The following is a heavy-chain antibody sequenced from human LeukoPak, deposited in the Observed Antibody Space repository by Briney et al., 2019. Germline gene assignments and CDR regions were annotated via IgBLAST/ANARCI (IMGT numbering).Heavy chain of an antibody. V-gene: IGHV1-69*06. CDR2: IIPIFGTA. J-gene: IGHJ4*02. CDR1: GGTFSSYA. CDR3: ARGGYSSSDYFDY. Sequence: SVKVSCKASGGTFSSYAISWVRRAPGQGLEWMGGIIPIFGTANYAQKFQGRVTITADKSTSTAYMELSSLRSEDTAVYYCARGGYSSSDYFDYWGQGTLVTVSS. D-gene: IGHD6-13*01.